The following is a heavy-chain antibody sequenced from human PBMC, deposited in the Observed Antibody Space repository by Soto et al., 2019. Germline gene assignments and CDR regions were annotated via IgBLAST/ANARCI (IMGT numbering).Heavy chain of an antibody. V-gene: IGHV3-30*18. CDR2: ISYDGSNK. J-gene: IGHJ6*02. D-gene: IGHD3-3*01. CDR1: GFTLSSYG. Sequence: SLRLSCAASGFTLSSYGMHWVRQAPGKGLEWVAAISYDGSNKYYADSVKGRFTISRDNSKNTLYLQMNSLRAEDTAVYYCAKDVAGITIFGVVIPPWYYYGMDVWGQGTTVTVSS. CDR3: AKDVAGITIFGVVIPPWYYYGMDV.